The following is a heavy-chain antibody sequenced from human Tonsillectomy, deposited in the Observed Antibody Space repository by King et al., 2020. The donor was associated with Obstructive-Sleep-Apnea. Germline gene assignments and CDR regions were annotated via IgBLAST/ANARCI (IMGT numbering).Heavy chain of an antibody. V-gene: IGHV3-15*01. D-gene: IGHD1-14*01. Sequence: VQLVESGGGLVTPGGSLTLSCAASGFTFSKAWMSWVRQDPGKGLECVCRIKSKTDGEITEYAAPVKGRFVILRDDSRKTVYLQMNSLNTEDTAVYYCSALTPEYFDYWGQGTPVTVSS. CDR3: SALTPEYFDY. CDR2: IKSKTDGEIT. CDR1: GFTFSKAW. J-gene: IGHJ4*02.